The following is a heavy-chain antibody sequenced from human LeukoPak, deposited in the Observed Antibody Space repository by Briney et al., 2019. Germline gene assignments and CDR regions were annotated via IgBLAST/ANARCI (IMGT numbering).Heavy chain of an antibody. V-gene: IGHV3-13*01. CDR1: GLTFSSYD. CDR2: IGTAGDT. Sequence: GGSLRLSCVASGLTFSSYDFHWIRQATGEGLEWVSAIGTAGDTYYPGSVKGRFTISRENAKNSLYLQMNSLGAGDTAVYYCARGSPDGFKYAFDIWGQGTRVTVSS. D-gene: IGHD5-24*01. J-gene: IGHJ3*02. CDR3: ARGSPDGFKYAFDI.